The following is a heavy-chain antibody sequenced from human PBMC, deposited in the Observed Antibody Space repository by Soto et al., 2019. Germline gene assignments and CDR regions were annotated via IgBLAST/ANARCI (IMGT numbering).Heavy chain of an antibody. Sequence: SETLSLTCTVSGGSISSYYWSWIRQPPGKGLEWIGDIYYSGSTNYNPSLKSRVTISVDTSKNQFYLKLSSVTAADTAVYYCARRVCSGGSCYPGSFDYWGQGTLVTVSS. CDR3: ARRVCSGGSCYPGSFDY. CDR2: IYYSGST. V-gene: IGHV4-59*01. D-gene: IGHD2-15*01. CDR1: GGSISSYY. J-gene: IGHJ4*02.